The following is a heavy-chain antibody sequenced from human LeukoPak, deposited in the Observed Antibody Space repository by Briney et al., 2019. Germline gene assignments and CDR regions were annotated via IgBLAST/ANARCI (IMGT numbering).Heavy chain of an antibody. J-gene: IGHJ4*02. V-gene: IGHV3-30-3*01. CDR3: ARDEGGTTLDY. D-gene: IGHD1-1*01. CDR2: ISYDGSNK. CDR1: GFTFSSYA. Sequence: GRSLRLSCAASGFTFSSYAMHWVRQAPGKGLEWVAVISYDGSNKYYADSVKGRFTISRDNSKNTLYLQMNSLRAEDTAVYYCARDEGGTTLDYWGQGTLVTVSS.